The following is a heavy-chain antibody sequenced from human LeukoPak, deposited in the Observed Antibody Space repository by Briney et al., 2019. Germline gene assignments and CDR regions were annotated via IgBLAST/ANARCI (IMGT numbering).Heavy chain of an antibody. Sequence: GGSLRLSCAASGFTFSSYAMSWVRQAPGKGREWVSAISGSGGSTFYADSVKGRFTISRDKSKNTLYLQMNSLRAEDTAVYYCAKDRMITFGGVIVLPQYYFDYWGQGTLVTVSS. CDR1: GFTFSSYA. J-gene: IGHJ4*02. CDR2: ISGSGGST. CDR3: AKDRMITFGGVIVLPQYYFDY. D-gene: IGHD3-16*02. V-gene: IGHV3-23*01.